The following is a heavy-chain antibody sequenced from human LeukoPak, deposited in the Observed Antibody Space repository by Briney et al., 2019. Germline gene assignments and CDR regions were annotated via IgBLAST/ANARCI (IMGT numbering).Heavy chain of an antibody. CDR2: FSGSGGST. CDR1: GFTFSSYS. CDR3: AKEAGALSRRNEY. D-gene: IGHD3-10*01. Sequence: GGSLRLSCAASGFTFSSYSMNCVRQAPGKGLEWVSAFSGSGGSTYYADSVKGRFTISRDNSKNMLYLQMSSLRAEDTAVYYCAKEAGALSRRNEYWGQGTLVAASS. V-gene: IGHV3-23*01. J-gene: IGHJ4*02.